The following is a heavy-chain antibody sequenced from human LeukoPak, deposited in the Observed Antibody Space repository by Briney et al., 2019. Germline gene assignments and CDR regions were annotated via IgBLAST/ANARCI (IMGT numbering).Heavy chain of an antibody. D-gene: IGHD1-26*01. V-gene: IGHV1-18*01. CDR2: ISAYNGNT. J-gene: IGHJ4*02. CDR3: ARVGGSYYDPPFAS. Sequence: ASVKVSCKTSGYTFPDYGINWVRQAPGQGLEWMGWISAYNGNTNYAQKLQGRVTLATDTSTSTAYIELRSLRSDDTAVYYCARVGGSYYDPPFASGGQGPRATAS. CDR1: GYTFPDYG.